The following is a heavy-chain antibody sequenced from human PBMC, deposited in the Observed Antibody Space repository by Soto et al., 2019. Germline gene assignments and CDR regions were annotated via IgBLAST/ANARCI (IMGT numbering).Heavy chain of an antibody. V-gene: IGHV1-8*01. D-gene: IGHD3-22*01. CDR1: GYTFTSYD. Sequence: QVQLVQSGAEVKKPGASVKVSCKASGYTFTSYDINWVRQATGQGLEWMGWMNPNSGNTGYEQKLQGRVNMTRNNSISTAYMELSSLRSEDTAVYYCAREDYYDRSGYLLPCGYWGQGTLVTVSS. CDR3: AREDYYDRSGYLLPCGY. CDR2: MNPNSGNT. J-gene: IGHJ4*02.